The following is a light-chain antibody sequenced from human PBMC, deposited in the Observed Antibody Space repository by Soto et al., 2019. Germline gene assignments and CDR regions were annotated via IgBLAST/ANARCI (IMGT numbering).Light chain of an antibody. CDR2: DAS. Sequence: AIQLTQPPSSLSASVGDRVTITCRASQGISSALAWYQQKPGKAPKLLIYDASSLESGVPSRFSGSGSGTDFTLTISSLQPEDFATYYCQQFNNLFGQGTKLEIK. CDR1: QGISSA. CDR3: QQFNNL. J-gene: IGKJ2*01. V-gene: IGKV1D-13*01.